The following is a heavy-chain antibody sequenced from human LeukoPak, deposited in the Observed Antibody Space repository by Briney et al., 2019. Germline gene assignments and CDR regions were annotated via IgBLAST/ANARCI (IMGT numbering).Heavy chain of an antibody. J-gene: IGHJ4*02. D-gene: IGHD6-19*01. Sequence: GGSLRLSCAASGFTFSSYSMNWVRQAPGKGLEWVSSISSSSSYIYYGDSVKGRFTISRDNAKNSLYLQMNSLRAEDTAVYYCARAVAGKKLYYFDYWGQGTLVTVSS. CDR2: ISSSSSYI. CDR3: ARAVAGKKLYYFDY. V-gene: IGHV3-21*01. CDR1: GFTFSSYS.